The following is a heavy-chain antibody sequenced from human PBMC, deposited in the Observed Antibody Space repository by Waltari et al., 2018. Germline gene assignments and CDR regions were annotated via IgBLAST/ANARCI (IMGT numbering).Heavy chain of an antibody. J-gene: IGHJ4*02. V-gene: IGHV3-30-3*01. D-gene: IGHD4-17*01. CDR3: ARDDGYGDSGLDY. Sequence: QVQLVESGGGVVQPGRSLRLSCAASGFTFRSYSMHWVRQAPGKGLEWVADILYDGSXEYYADSVKGRFTISRDNSKNTLCLQMNSLRAEDTAVYYCARDDGYGDSGLDYWGQGTLVTVSS. CDR2: ILYDGSXE. CDR1: GFTFRSYS.